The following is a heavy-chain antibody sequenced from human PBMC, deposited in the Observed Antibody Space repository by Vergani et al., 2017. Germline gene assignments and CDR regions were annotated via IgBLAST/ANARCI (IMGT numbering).Heavy chain of an antibody. V-gene: IGHV4-59*01. CDR2: VEDSGYF. CDR1: GGSLSGYY. D-gene: IGHD1-14*01. CDR3: ARSIVSRNPPDYFDN. J-gene: IGHJ4*02. Sequence: QVQLQESCPGLVRPSETLSLTCTVSGGSLSGYYWNWIRQTPGEGLAWIGYVEDSGYFNYNPSLKTRVSRSSDTYNNQFSLMLSSVTVAATAVYYCARSIVSRNPPDYFDNWGQGTLVTVSS.